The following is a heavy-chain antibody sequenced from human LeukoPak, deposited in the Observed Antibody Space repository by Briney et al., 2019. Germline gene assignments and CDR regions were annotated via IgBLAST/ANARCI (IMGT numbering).Heavy chain of an antibody. Sequence: ASVKVSCKASGYTFTSYDINWVRQATGQGLEWMGWMNPNSGNTGYAQMFQGRVTMTRNTSISTAYMELSSLRSEDTAVYYCARTSSELRYFDWLSRWEGYYFDYWGQGTLVTVSS. CDR2: MNPNSGNT. CDR3: ARTSSELRYFDWLSRWEGYYFDY. D-gene: IGHD3-9*01. J-gene: IGHJ4*02. CDR1: GYTFTSYD. V-gene: IGHV1-8*01.